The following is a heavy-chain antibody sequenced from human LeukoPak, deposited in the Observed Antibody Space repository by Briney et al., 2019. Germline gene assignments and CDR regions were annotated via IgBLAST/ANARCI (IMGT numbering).Heavy chain of an antibody. CDR1: GGSISGYY. CDR3: ARSLKMTYSWLDP. Sequence: SETLSLTCSVSGGSISGYYWNWIRQPAGKGLEWIGRIYTSGTTNYNPSLKTRVTISLDKSKNQFSLKLSSVTAADTAVYYCARSLKMTYSWLDPWGQGAQVTVSS. CDR2: IYTSGTT. V-gene: IGHV4-4*07. D-gene: IGHD4-11*01. J-gene: IGHJ5*02.